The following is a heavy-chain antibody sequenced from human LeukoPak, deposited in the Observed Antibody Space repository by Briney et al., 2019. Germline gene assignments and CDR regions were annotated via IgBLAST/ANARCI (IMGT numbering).Heavy chain of an antibody. Sequence: ASVKVSCKTYGDAFTSYNIHCSRQAPGQGLEWMGIINPSGGSTTYAQKFQGRLTMASDTSTSTVYMELSSLRSEDTAMYYCARSSAYYNEADIWGQGTMVTVSS. CDR3: ARSSAYYNEADI. CDR1: GDAFTSYN. J-gene: IGHJ3*02. CDR2: INPSGGST. D-gene: IGHD1-26*01. V-gene: IGHV1-46*01.